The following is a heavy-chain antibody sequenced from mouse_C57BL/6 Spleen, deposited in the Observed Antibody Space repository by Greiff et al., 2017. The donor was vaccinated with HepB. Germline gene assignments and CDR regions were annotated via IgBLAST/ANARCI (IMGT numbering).Heavy chain of an antibody. J-gene: IGHJ3*01. V-gene: IGHV1-64*01. Sequence: VQLQQPGAELVKPGASVKLSCKASGYTFTSYWMHWVKQRPGQGLEWIGMIHPNSGSTNYNEKFKSKATLTVDKSSSTAYMQLSSLTSEDSAVYYCARLRACDYDWFAYWGQGTLVTVSA. CDR1: GYTFTSYW. CDR2: IHPNSGST. D-gene: IGHD2-4*01. CDR3: ARLRACDYDWFAY.